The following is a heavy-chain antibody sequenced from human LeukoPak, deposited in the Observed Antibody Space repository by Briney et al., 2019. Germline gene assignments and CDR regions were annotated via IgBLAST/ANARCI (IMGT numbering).Heavy chain of an antibody. D-gene: IGHD6-6*01. Sequence: SETLSLTCAVSGGSLSSGGYYWSWIRQPPGKGLEWIGYIYHSGSTYYNPSLKSRVTISVDRSKNQFSLKLSSVTAADTAVYYCARDFAARPADYWGQGTLVTVSS. V-gene: IGHV4-30-2*01. CDR2: IYHSGST. CDR3: ARDFAARPADY. J-gene: IGHJ4*02. CDR1: GGSLSSGGYY.